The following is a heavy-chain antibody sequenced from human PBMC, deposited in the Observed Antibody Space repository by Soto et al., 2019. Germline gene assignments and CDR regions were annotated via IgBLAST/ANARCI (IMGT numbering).Heavy chain of an antibody. CDR3: ASPIEDSSGYYFDY. Sequence: QVQLVQSGAEVKKPGSSVKVSCKASGGTFSSYTISWVRQAPGQGLEWMGRIIPILGIANYAQKFQGRVTXXAXKXXSTAYMELSSLRSEDTAVYYCASPIEDSSGYYFDYWGQGTLVTVSS. D-gene: IGHD3-22*01. V-gene: IGHV1-69*02. CDR1: GGTFSSYT. CDR2: IIPILGIA. J-gene: IGHJ4*02.